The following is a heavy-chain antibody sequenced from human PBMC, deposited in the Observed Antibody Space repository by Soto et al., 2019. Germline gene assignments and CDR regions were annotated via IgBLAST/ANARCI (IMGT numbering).Heavy chain of an antibody. CDR1: GYTFTSYA. CDR3: ARDVSSGYHRIDF. V-gene: IGHV1-3*01. D-gene: IGHD3-22*01. Sequence: ASVKVSCKASGYTFTSYAIHWVRQAPGQRLEWMGWINAGNGNTKYSQKFRGRFTITRDTSASTAYMELSGLRSEDTALYYCARDVSSGYHRIDFWGQGTLVTVSS. J-gene: IGHJ4*02. CDR2: INAGNGNT.